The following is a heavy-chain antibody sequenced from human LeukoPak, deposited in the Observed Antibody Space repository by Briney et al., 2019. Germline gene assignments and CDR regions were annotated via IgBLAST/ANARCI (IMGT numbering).Heavy chain of an antibody. CDR1: GFTFSSYC. D-gene: IGHD5-24*01. J-gene: IGHJ4*02. V-gene: IGHV3-7*04. Sequence: GSLRLSCAVSGFTFSSYCMSWVRQAPGKGLEWVANIKQDGSEKYYVDSVKGRFTISRDNAKNSLYLQMNSLRAEDTAVYYCARDVVEMATINYWGQGTLVTVSS. CDR2: IKQDGSEK. CDR3: ARDVVEMATINY.